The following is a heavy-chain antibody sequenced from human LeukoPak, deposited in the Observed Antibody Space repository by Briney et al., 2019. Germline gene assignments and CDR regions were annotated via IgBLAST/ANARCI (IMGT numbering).Heavy chain of an antibody. D-gene: IGHD3-22*01. CDR1: GVSISSYY. CDR3: ARVLTYDRSTHDAFDI. CDR2: IYSSGST. J-gene: IGHJ3*02. V-gene: IGHV4-59*01. Sequence: PSETLSLTCTVSGVSISSYYWSWIRQPPGKGLEWIGYIYSSGSTSYNPPLKSRVTISVDTSKNQFSLKLSSVTAADTAVYYCARVLTYDRSTHDAFDIWGQGTMVSVSS.